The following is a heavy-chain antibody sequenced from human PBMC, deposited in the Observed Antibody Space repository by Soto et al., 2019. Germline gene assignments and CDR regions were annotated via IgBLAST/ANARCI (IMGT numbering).Heavy chain of an antibody. CDR3: ARYYDVQNDAFDI. CDR1: GGLISRGANF. CDR2: IYHSGST. J-gene: IGHJ3*02. Sequence: TLPHTNTVSGGLISRGANFGCWLRLPPGKGLEWIGYIYHSGSTYYNPSLKSRVTISVDRSKNQFSLKLSSVTAADTAVYYCARYYDVQNDAFDIWGQGTMVT. D-gene: IGHD3-22*01. V-gene: IGHV4-30-2*01.